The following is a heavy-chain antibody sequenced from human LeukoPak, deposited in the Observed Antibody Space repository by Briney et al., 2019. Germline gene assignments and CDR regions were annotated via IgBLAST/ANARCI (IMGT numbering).Heavy chain of an antibody. CDR3: ARDVFDRGLQWYFDL. CDR1: GFTVSTNY. D-gene: IGHD3-16*01. CDR2: IYRDGDT. J-gene: IGHJ2*01. Sequence: PGGSLRLSCAASGFTVSTNYMSWVHQAPGKGLEWVSVIYRDGDTYYADSVKGRFTISRDSSKNILYLQMNSLRAEGTAVYYCARDVFDRGLQWYFDLWGRGTVITVSS. V-gene: IGHV3-53*01.